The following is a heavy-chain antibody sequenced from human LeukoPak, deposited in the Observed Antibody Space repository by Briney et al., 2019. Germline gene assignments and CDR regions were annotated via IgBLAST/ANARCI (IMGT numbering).Heavy chain of an antibody. CDR2: IDPSDSYT. Sequence: GESLKISCKGSGYSFTSYWISWVRQMPGKGLEWMGRIDPSDSYTNYSPSFQGHVTISADKSISTAYLQWCSLKASDTAMYYCARRLLYSSSSYRYFDLWGRGTLVTVSS. CDR1: GYSFTSYW. CDR3: ARRLLYSSSSYRYFDL. V-gene: IGHV5-10-1*01. D-gene: IGHD6-6*01. J-gene: IGHJ2*01.